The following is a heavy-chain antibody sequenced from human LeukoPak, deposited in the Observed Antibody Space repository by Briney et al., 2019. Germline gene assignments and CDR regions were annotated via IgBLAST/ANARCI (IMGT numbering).Heavy chain of an antibody. CDR3: AKDGSYYDFDY. V-gene: IGHV3-23*01. CDR2: ISGSGATT. Sequence: GGSLRLSCAASGFTFSSYAMSWVRQAPGKGLEWVSAISGSGATTDYADSVKGRFTISRNNSKNTLYLQMNSLRAEDTAVYYCAKDGSYYDFDYWGQGTLVTVSS. J-gene: IGHJ4*02. CDR1: GFTFSSYA. D-gene: IGHD1-26*01.